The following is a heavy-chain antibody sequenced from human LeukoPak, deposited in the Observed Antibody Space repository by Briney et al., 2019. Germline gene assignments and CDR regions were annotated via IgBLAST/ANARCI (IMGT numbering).Heavy chain of an antibody. V-gene: IGHV4-34*01. CDR1: GGSFSDYY. CDR2: INHIGGT. CDR3: ARGLVGLDPGNAFDI. Sequence: PSETLSLTCAVYGGSFSDYYWSWIRQPPGKGLEWIGEINHIGGTNYNPSLKSRVTISVDTSNNQFSLKLSSVTAADTAVYYCARGLVGLDPGNAFDIWGQGTMVTVSS. D-gene: IGHD1-26*01. J-gene: IGHJ3*02.